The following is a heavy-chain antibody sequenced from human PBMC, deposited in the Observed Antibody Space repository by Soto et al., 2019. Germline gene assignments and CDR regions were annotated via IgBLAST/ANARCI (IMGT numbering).Heavy chain of an antibody. CDR3: ARDAFGYYDSSGYYRGGYFDY. V-gene: IGHV4-59*01. CDR1: GGSISSYY. Sequence: SETLSLTCTVSGGSISSYYWSWIRQPPGKGLEWIGYIYYSGSTNYNPSLKSRVTISVDTSKNQFSLKLSSVTAADTAVYYCARDAFGYYDSSGYYRGGYFDYWGQGTLVTVSS. D-gene: IGHD3-22*01. CDR2: IYYSGST. J-gene: IGHJ4*02.